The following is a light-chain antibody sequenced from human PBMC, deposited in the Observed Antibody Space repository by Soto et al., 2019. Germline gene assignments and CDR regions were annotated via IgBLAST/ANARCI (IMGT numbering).Light chain of an antibody. CDR3: QQFDTYPWT. J-gene: IGKJ1*01. CDR2: DVS. Sequence: DIQMTQSPSTLPASVGDRVTISCRASQSISTWLAWYQQKGGKAPKLLIYDVSSLESGVPSRFSGSGSGTEFSLTISSLQTDDFETYFCQQFDTYPWTFGQGTKVEI. CDR1: QSISTW. V-gene: IGKV1-5*01.